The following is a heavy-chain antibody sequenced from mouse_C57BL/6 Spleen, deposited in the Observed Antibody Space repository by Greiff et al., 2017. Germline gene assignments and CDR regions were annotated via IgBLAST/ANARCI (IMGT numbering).Heavy chain of an antibody. D-gene: IGHD1-1*01. CDR3: TREPITTVVSYYFDY. J-gene: IGHJ2*01. Sequence: QVQLKESGAELVRPGASVTLSCKASGYTFTDYEMHWVKQTPVHGLEWIGAIDPETGGTAYNQKFKGKAILTADKSSSTAYMELRSLTSEDSAVYYCTREPITTVVSYYFDYWGQGTTLTVSS. V-gene: IGHV1-15*01. CDR2: IDPETGGT. CDR1: GYTFTDYE.